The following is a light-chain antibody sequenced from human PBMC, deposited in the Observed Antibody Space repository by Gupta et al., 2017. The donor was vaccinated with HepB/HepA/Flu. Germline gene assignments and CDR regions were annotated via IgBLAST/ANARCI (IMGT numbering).Light chain of an antibody. CDR2: ENN. J-gene: IGLJ2*01. Sequence: QSVLTQPPSVSAAPGQKVTISCSGSSSNIGNNYVSWYQQLPGTAPKVLIYENNQRPSGIPDRFSGSKSGTSATLGITGLQTGDEADYYCGTWDTSLGAGVFGGGTKLTVL. V-gene: IGLV1-51*02. CDR3: GTWDTSLGAGV. CDR1: SSNIGNNY.